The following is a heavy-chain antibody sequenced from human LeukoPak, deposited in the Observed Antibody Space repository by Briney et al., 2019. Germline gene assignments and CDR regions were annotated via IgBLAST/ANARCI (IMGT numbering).Heavy chain of an antibody. CDR1: GFTFDEYA. Sequence: GGSLRLSCVGSGFTFDEYAMHWVRQPPGKGLEWVSGISSNSDDIGYADSVKGRFTISRDSAKKSLYLQMNSLRAEDTALYYCAKDRYCTSSSCPIDYWGRGTLVTVSS. CDR2: ISSNSDDI. J-gene: IGHJ4*02. V-gene: IGHV3-9*01. CDR3: AKDRYCTSSSCPIDY. D-gene: IGHD2-15*01.